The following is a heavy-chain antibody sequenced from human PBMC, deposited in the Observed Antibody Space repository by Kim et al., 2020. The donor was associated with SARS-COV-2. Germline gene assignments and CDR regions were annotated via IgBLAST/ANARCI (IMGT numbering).Heavy chain of an antibody. V-gene: IGHV6-1*01. D-gene: IGHD6-19*01. Sequence: SQTLSLPCAISGDSVSGNTAAWNWLRQSPSGGLEWLARAYYRSKWHKDYAVSLEGRITINSDTSKNHFYLQLNSVTPDDTAVYYCAREGQWLDFDYWGQGTPVTVSS. CDR2: AYYRSKWHK. CDR3: AREGQWLDFDY. J-gene: IGHJ4*02. CDR1: GDSVSGNTAA.